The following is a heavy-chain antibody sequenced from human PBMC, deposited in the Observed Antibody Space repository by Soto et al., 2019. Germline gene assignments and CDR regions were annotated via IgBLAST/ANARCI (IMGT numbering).Heavy chain of an antibody. J-gene: IGHJ5*02. CDR1: GGSISSSSYY. D-gene: IGHD5-12*01. CDR3: ARFLGWLQSSHWFDP. Sequence: QLQLQESGPGLVKPSETLSLTCTVSGGSISSSSYYWGWIRQPPGKGLEWIGSIDYSGSTYYNPSLRSRVTISVDTSKNQFSLKLSSVTAADTAVYYCARFLGWLQSSHWFDPWGQGTLVTVSS. CDR2: IDYSGST. V-gene: IGHV4-39*01.